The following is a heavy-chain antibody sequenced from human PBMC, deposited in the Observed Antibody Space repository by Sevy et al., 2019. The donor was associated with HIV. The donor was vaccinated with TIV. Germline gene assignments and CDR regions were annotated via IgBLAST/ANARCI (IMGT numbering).Heavy chain of an antibody. Sequence: GGSLRLSCVGSGFTFREYSMNWVRPAPGKGLEWVSYISGSSTTIEHADSVKGRFSISRDNADNSVFLQMNRLRVEDTAVYYCARSLAAAENWFDPWGQGTLVTVSS. D-gene: IGHD6-13*01. CDR2: ISGSSTTI. V-gene: IGHV3-48*01. CDR3: ARSLAAAENWFDP. J-gene: IGHJ5*02. CDR1: GFTFREYS.